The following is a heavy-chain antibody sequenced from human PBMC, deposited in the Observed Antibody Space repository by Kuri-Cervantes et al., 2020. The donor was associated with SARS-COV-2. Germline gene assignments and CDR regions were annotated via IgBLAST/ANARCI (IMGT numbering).Heavy chain of an antibody. Sequence: SVKVSCKASGGTFSSYAISWVRQAPGQGLEWMGGSIPIFGTANYAQKFQGRVTSTADESTSTAYMELSSLRTEDTAVYYCASDFVAVSSSSHYDYGMDVWGQGTTVTVSS. V-gene: IGHV1-69*13. J-gene: IGHJ6*02. CDR1: GGTFSSYA. CDR2: SIPIFGTA. CDR3: ASDFVAVSSSSHYDYGMDV. D-gene: IGHD6-6*01.